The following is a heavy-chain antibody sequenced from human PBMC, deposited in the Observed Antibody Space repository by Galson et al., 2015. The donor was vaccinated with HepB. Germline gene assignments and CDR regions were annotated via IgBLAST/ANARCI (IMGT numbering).Heavy chain of an antibody. Sequence: SVKVSCKASGGTFTSYAISWVRQAPGQGLEWMGRIIPILGIANYAQKFQGRVTITADKSTSTAYMELSSLRSEDTAVYYCATQPPGIAVAGPRPDWFDPWGQGTLVTGSS. CDR1: GGTFTSYA. V-gene: IGHV1-69*04. D-gene: IGHD6-19*01. CDR3: ATQPPGIAVAGPRPDWFDP. CDR2: IIPILGIA. J-gene: IGHJ5*02.